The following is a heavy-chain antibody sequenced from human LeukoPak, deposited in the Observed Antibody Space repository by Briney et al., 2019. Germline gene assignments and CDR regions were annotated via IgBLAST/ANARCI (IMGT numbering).Heavy chain of an antibody. J-gene: IGHJ6*03. CDR2: IKSKTDGGTT. D-gene: IGHD3-16*01. CDR1: GFTFSNAW. CDR3: TTEGGAVSYYYYMDV. V-gene: IGHV3-15*01. Sequence: GGSLRLSCAASGFTFSNAWMSWVRQAPGKGLEWVGRIKSKTDGGTTDYAAPVKGRFTISRDDSKNTLYLQMNSLKTEDTAVYYCTTEGGAVSYYYYMDVWGKGTTVTVSS.